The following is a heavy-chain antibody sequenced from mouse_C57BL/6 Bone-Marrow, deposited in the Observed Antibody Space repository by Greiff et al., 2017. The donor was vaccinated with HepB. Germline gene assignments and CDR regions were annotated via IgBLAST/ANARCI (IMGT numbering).Heavy chain of an antibody. V-gene: IGHV1-85*01. Sequence: QVHVKQSGAELARPGASVKLSCKASGYTFTSYGISWVKQRTGQGLEWIGWIYPRDGSTKYNEKFKGKATLTVDTSSSTAYMELHSLTSEDSAVYFCARGQLRLTWFAYWGQGTLVTVSA. CDR2: IYPRDGST. CDR3: ARGQLRLTWFAY. D-gene: IGHD3-2*02. J-gene: IGHJ3*01. CDR1: GYTFTSYG.